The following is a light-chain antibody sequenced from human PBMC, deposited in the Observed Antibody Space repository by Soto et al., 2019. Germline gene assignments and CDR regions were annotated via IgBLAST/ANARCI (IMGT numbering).Light chain of an antibody. J-gene: IGLJ2*01. Sequence: QSALTQPASVSGSPGQSIAISCTGTSSDVGAHNYVSWYQQHPGKAPKLMIYDVSNRPSGVSTRFSGFKSGNTASLTISGXXXXXXXXXXCSSYTGTTTLVIFGGGTKLTV. CDR1: SSDVGAHNY. CDR3: SSYTGTTTLVI. CDR2: DVS. V-gene: IGLV2-14*03.